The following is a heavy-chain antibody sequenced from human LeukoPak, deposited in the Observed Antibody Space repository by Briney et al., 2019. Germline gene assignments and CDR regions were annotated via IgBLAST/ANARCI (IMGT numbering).Heavy chain of an antibody. Sequence: PSETLSLTCTVSGGSISSYYWSWIRQPPGKGLEWIGYIYYSGSTNYNPSLKSRVTISVDTSKNQFSLKLSSVTAADTAVYYCARRGSGSYSPFDSWGQGTLVTVSS. V-gene: IGHV4-59*01. D-gene: IGHD3-10*01. CDR2: IYYSGST. CDR3: ARRGSGSYSPFDS. J-gene: IGHJ4*02. CDR1: GGSISSYY.